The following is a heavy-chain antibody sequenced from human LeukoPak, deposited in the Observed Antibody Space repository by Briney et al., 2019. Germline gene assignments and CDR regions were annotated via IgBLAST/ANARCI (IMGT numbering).Heavy chain of an antibody. CDR2: IFPGDSDT. CDR1: GYRFTTYC. CDR3: ATGYCYGSGSYSPFDY. J-gene: IGHJ4*02. V-gene: IGHV5-51*01. Sequence: GESLKISCKGSGYRFTTYCIGWVRQMPGKGLEWMGIIFPGDSDTRYSPSFQGQVTISVDKSISTAYLQWSSLKASDTAMYYCATGYCYGSGSYSPFDYWGQGTLVTVSS. D-gene: IGHD3-10*01.